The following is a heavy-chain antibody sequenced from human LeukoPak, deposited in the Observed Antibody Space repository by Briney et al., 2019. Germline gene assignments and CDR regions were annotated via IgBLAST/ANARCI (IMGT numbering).Heavy chain of an antibody. J-gene: IGHJ3*02. V-gene: IGHV7-4-1*02. D-gene: IGHD3-22*01. CDR3: ARDLPTYYYDSSGYYRGYAFDI. Sequence: ASVKVSCKASGGTFSSYAISWVRQAPGQGLEWMGWINTNTGNPTYAQGFTGRFVFSLDTSVSTAYLQISSLKAEDTAVYYCARDLPTYYYDSSGYYRGYAFDIWGQGTMVTVSS. CDR1: GGTFSSYA. CDR2: INTNTGNP.